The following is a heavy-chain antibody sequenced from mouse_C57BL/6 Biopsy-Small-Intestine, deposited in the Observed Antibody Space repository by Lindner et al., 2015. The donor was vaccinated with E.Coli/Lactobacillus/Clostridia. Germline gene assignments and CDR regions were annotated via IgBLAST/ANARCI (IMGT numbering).Heavy chain of an antibody. Sequence: VQLQESGAVLVRPGTSVKMSCKASGYTFTNYWIVWAKQRPGHGLEWIGDIYPGYDYTNYNEKFKGKATLTADISSNTAYMQFSSLTSEDSAIYYCARSPFDTTVPYWYFDVWATGTTVTVSS. D-gene: IGHD1-1*01. CDR1: GYTFTNYW. CDR2: IYPGYDYT. CDR3: ARSPFDTTVPYWYFDV. J-gene: IGHJ1*03. V-gene: IGHV1-63*01.